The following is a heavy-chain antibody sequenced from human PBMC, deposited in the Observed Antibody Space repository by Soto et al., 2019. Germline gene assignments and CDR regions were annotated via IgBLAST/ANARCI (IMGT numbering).Heavy chain of an antibody. CDR3: ARATYYYDSSGYTDAFDI. V-gene: IGHV3-23*01. Sequence: PGGSLRLSCAASGFTFNTYAMNWVRQAPGKGLEWVSTIAGGGGATYYADSVKGRFTISRDNSKNTLYLQMDNLRAEDTALYYCARATYYYDSSGYTDAFDIWGQGTMVTVSS. J-gene: IGHJ3*02. CDR2: IAGGGGAT. CDR1: GFTFNTYA. D-gene: IGHD3-22*01.